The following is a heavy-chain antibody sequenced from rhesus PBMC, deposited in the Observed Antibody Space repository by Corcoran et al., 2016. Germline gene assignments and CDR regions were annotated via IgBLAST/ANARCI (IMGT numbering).Heavy chain of an antibody. J-gene: IGHJ6*01. D-gene: IGHD4-29*01. Sequence: QVKLQQWGEGLVKPSETLSLTCAVYGGSISGYYYWSWIRQPPGKGLEWIGYIYGNSASTNYNPSLKNRGTISKGTAKNQFSLKLSSVTAADTAVYYCARGSSYSYYGLDSWGQGVVVTVSS. CDR2: IYGNSAST. V-gene: IGHV4-73*01. CDR1: GGSISGYYY. CDR3: ARGSSYSYYGLDS.